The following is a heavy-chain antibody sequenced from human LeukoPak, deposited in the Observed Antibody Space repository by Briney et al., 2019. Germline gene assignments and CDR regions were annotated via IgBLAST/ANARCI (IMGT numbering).Heavy chain of an antibody. Sequence: PSETLSLICAVYGGSFSGYYWSWIRQPPGKGLEWIGEINHSGSTNYNPSLKSRVTISVDTSKNQFSLKLSSVTAADTAVYYCARGRYYYDRSGYYPTHFDYWGQGTLVTVSS. CDR1: GGSFSGYY. CDR2: INHSGST. V-gene: IGHV4-34*01. CDR3: ARGRYYYDRSGYYPTHFDY. J-gene: IGHJ4*02. D-gene: IGHD3-22*01.